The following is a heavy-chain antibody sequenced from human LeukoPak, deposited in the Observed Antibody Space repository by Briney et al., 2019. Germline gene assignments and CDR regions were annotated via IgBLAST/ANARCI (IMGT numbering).Heavy chain of an antibody. J-gene: IGHJ5*02. Sequence: PSETLSLTCAVSGGSISSSNWWSWVRQPPGKGLEWIGEIYHSGSTNYNPSLKSRVTISVDKSKNQFSLKLSSVTAADTAVYYCARDDREDSSGYYYWFDPWGQGTLVTVSS. CDR3: ARDDREDSSGYYYWFDP. CDR2: IYHSGST. D-gene: IGHD3-22*01. CDR1: GGSISSSNW. V-gene: IGHV4-4*02.